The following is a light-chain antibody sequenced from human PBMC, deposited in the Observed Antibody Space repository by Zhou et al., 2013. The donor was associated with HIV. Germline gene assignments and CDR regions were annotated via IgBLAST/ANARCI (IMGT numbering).Light chain of an antibody. Sequence: DIQMTQSPSSLSASVGDRVTITCRASQSITNYLNWYQQKPGKAPKLLIYAASSLQSGVPSRFSGSESGTDFTLTISSLQPEDFATYYCQQSYSTPPVTFGQGTKLEIK. CDR1: QSITNY. CDR3: QQSYSTPPVT. CDR2: AAS. J-gene: IGKJ2*01. V-gene: IGKV1-39*01.